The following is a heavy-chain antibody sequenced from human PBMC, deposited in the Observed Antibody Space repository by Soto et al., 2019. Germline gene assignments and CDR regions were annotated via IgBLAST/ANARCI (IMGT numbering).Heavy chain of an antibody. Sequence: QVQLQQWGAGLLKPWETLSLTCAVYGGSFSGYYWSWIRQPPGKGLEWIGEINHSGSTNYNPSLKSRVTISVDTSMNQLSLKLSSVTAAGTAVYYCARLRVSSGWYGDDYWGQGTLVTVSS. V-gene: IGHV4-34*01. CDR1: GGSFSGYY. D-gene: IGHD6-19*01. J-gene: IGHJ4*02. CDR2: INHSGST. CDR3: ARLRVSSGWYGDDY.